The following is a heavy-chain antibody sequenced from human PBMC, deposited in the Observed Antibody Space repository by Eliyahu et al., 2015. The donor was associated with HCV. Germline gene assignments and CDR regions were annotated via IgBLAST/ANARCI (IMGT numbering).Heavy chain of an antibody. CDR3: ARLLYSSGWLFDY. V-gene: IGHV4-39*01. Sequence: QLQLQESGPGLVKPSETLSLTCTVSGGSISSSSYYWGWIRQPPGKGLEWIGSIYYSGSTYYNPSLKSRVTISVDTSKNQFSLKLSSVTAADTAVYYYARLLYSSGWLFDYWGQGTLVTVSS. J-gene: IGHJ4*02. D-gene: IGHD6-19*01. CDR1: GGSISSSSYY. CDR2: IYYSGST.